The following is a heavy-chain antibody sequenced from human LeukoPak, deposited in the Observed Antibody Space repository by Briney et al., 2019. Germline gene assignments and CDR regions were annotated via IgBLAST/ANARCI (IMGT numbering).Heavy chain of an antibody. J-gene: IGHJ4*02. V-gene: IGHV3-23*01. CDR3: ANQGGPKSYYFDY. D-gene: IGHD2-15*01. Sequence: GGALRLSCAASGFTFSSYAMSWVRQAPGKGLEWVSAISGSGGCTYYADSVTGRFTISRDNSKSTLYLQMNSLRAEDTAVYYCANQGGPKSYYFDYWGQGTLVTVSS. CDR1: GFTFSSYA. CDR2: ISGSGGCT.